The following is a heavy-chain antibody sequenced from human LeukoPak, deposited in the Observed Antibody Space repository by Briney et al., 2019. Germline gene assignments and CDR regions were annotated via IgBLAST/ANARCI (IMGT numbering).Heavy chain of an antibody. CDR2: VSGSGGST. D-gene: IGHD6-19*01. Sequence: PGGSLRLSCAASGFTFSSYAMSWVRQAPGKGLEWGSTVSGSGGSTYYAESVKGRFTISRGNSKNTLYLQMNSLRAEDTAVYYCAKGVSSGWYRGAFDIWGQGTMVTVSS. CDR1: GFTFSSYA. J-gene: IGHJ3*02. CDR3: AKGVSSGWYRGAFDI. V-gene: IGHV3-23*01.